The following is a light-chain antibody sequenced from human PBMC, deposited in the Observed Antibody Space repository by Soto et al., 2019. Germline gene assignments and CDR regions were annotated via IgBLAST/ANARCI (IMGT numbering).Light chain of an antibody. CDR3: QQYYNWPPIA. J-gene: IGKJ5*01. CDR1: QSVSSN. Sequence: EVVVTQSPATLSVSPGERATLSCRASQSVSSNLAWYQQKPGQAPRLLIYGASTRATGIPARFSGSGSGTEFTLTNSSLQSEDFAVYYCQQYYNWPPIAFGQGTRVEIK. CDR2: GAS. V-gene: IGKV3-15*01.